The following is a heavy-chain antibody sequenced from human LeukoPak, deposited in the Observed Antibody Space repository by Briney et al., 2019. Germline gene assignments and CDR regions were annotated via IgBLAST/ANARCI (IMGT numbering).Heavy chain of an antibody. D-gene: IGHD2-2*01. CDR3: AKDGKYCSRTSCYERYYYMDV. CDR2: ISNNGPI. CDR1: GFTFSNYD. V-gene: IGHV3-69-1*01. Sequence: GGSLRLSCAASGFTFSNYDMNWVRQAPGKGLEWISYISNNGPIYYADSVKGRFTISRDNSKNTLYLQMNSLRAEDTAVYYCAKDGKYCSRTSCYERYYYMDVWGKGTTVTVSS. J-gene: IGHJ6*03.